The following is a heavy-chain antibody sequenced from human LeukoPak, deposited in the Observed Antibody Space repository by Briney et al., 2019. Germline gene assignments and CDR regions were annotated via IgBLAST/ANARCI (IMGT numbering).Heavy chain of an antibody. CDR3: ARHKSFDYLSPIDS. Sequence: PSETLSLTCTVSGGSISSYYWSSIRQPPGKGLEWHGSIYYTGSTYYKPSLKSRVTISVDASKNQISLKQSSVTAADTAVYFCARHKSFDYLSPIDSWGQGTLVTVSS. J-gene: IGHJ4*02. D-gene: IGHD3-9*01. V-gene: IGHV4-59*04. CDR1: GGSISSYY. CDR2: IYYTGST.